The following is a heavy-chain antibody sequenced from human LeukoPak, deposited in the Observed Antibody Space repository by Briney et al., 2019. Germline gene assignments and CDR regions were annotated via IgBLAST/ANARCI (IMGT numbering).Heavy chain of an antibody. CDR2: IYPGDSDT. D-gene: IGHD6-13*01. Sequence: GESLKISCKGSGYSFTSYWIGWVRQMPGKSLEWMGIIYPGDSDTRYSPSFQGQVTISADKSISTAYLQWSSLKASDTAMYYCARRRGGAAAQVAGLDPWGQGTLVTVSS. J-gene: IGHJ5*02. V-gene: IGHV5-51*01. CDR3: ARRRGGAAAQVAGLDP. CDR1: GYSFTSYW.